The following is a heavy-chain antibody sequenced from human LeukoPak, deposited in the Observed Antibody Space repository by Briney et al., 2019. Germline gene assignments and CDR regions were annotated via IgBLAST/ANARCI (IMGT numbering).Heavy chain of an antibody. Sequence: PSETLSLTCAVYGGSFSGYYWRWIRQPLGKGLEWIGEINHSGSTNYNPSLKSRVTISVDTSKNQFSLKLSSVTAADTAVYYCARGDITIFGVVANRFDPWGQGTLVTVSS. V-gene: IGHV4-34*01. D-gene: IGHD3-3*01. CDR2: INHSGST. CDR3: ARGDITIFGVVANRFDP. CDR1: GGSFSGYY. J-gene: IGHJ5*02.